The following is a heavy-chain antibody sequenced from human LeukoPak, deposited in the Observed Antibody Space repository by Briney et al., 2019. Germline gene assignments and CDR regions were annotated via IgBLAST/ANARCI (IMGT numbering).Heavy chain of an antibody. CDR2: IYSGGST. Sequence: GGSLRLSCAASGFTVSSNYMSWVRQAPGKGLEWVSVIYSGGSTYYADSMKGRFTISRDNSKNTLYLQMNSLRAEDTALYYCAKGNWNKLEVFDYWGQGILVTVSS. J-gene: IGHJ4*02. D-gene: IGHD1/OR15-1a*01. CDR3: AKGNWNKLEVFDY. CDR1: GFTVSSNY. V-gene: IGHV3-53*01.